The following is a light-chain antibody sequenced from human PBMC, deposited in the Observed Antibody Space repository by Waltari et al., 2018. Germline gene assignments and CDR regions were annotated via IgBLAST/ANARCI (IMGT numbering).Light chain of an antibody. V-gene: IGKV1-33*01. CDR3: QQYDDLPIT. CDR2: DES. CDR1: QDISNY. Sequence: DIQMTQSPSSLSASVGDRVTITCQASQDISNYLNWYQQRPGKAPKLLIYDESNLETGVPSRFSGSGSGTDFTFTISSLQPADIATYYCQQYDDLPITFGQGTRLEIK. J-gene: IGKJ5*01.